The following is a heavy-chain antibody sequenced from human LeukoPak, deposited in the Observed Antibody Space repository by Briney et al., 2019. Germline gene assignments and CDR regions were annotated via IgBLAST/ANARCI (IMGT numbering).Heavy chain of an antibody. D-gene: IGHD2-2*01. Sequence: SETLSLTCTVSGGSISSYYWSWIRQPPGKGLEWIGYIYYSGSTNYNPSLKSRVTISVDTSKNQFSLKLSSVTAADTAVYYCARGDIVVVPAASTGFDPWGQGTLVTVSS. CDR1: GGSISSYY. J-gene: IGHJ5*02. V-gene: IGHV4-59*12. CDR2: IYYSGST. CDR3: ARGDIVVVPAASTGFDP.